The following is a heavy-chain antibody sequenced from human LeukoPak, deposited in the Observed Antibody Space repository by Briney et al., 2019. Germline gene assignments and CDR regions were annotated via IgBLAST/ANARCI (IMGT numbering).Heavy chain of an antibody. CDR2: IIPIFGTA. CDR1: GGTFSSHA. V-gene: IGHV1-69*05. Sequence: SVKVSCKASGGTFSSHAISWVRQAPGQGLEWMGGIIPIFGTANYAQKFQGRVTITTDESTSTAYMELSSLRSEDTAVYYCARGRSYYDFWSGYSDFDYWGQGTLVTVSS. CDR3: ARGRSYYDFWSGYSDFDY. D-gene: IGHD3-3*01. J-gene: IGHJ4*02.